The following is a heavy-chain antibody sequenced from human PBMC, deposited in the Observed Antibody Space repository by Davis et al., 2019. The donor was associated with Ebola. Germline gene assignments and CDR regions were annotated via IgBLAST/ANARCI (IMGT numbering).Heavy chain of an antibody. CDR2: INHSGRT. D-gene: IGHD6-13*01. J-gene: IGHJ4*02. CDR1: GGSLSGYC. Sequence: PSETLSLTCAVYGGSLSGYCWSWIRQPPGKGLEWIGEINHSGRTNYKSSLKSRVTISVDTSKKQLSLKLGSVTAADTAVYYCARASQYSGRWHSDYWGQGTLVTVSS. CDR3: ARASQYSGRWHSDY. V-gene: IGHV4-34*01.